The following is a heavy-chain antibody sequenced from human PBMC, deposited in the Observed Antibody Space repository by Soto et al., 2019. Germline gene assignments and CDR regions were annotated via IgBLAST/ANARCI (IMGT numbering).Heavy chain of an antibody. V-gene: IGHV3-23*01. J-gene: IGHJ6*02. D-gene: IGHD3-3*01. Sequence: GRSLRLSCAASGFTFSSYAMSWVRQAPGKGLEWVSAISGSGGSTYYADSVKGRFTISRDNSKNTLYLQMNSLRAEDTAVYYCAKFLRTIFGVPDYYYGMDVWGQGTTVTVSS. CDR2: ISGSGGST. CDR3: AKFLRTIFGVPDYYYGMDV. CDR1: GFTFSSYA.